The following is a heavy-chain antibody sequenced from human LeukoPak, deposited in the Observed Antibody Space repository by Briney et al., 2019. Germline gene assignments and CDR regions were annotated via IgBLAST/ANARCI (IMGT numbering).Heavy chain of an antibody. CDR1: GYMFTDYY. D-gene: IGHD5-12*01. CDR2: INTNSGGT. J-gene: IGHJ1*01. CDR3: ANTTRVAPDGRAEYFQH. Sequence: ASVKVSCKASGYMFTDYYLHWVRQAPGQGPEWMGWINTNSGGTKYAQKFQGRITMTRDTSIRTGYMEMSRLRSDDTAMYYCANTTRVAPDGRAEYFQHWGQGTLAIVSS. V-gene: IGHV1-2*02.